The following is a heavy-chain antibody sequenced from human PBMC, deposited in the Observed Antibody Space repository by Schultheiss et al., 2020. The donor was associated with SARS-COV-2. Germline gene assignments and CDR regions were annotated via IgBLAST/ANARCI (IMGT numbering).Heavy chain of an antibody. J-gene: IGHJ4*02. Sequence: SETLSLTCTVSGGSITSSSYYWGWIRQPPGKGLEWIGEIYHSGSTNYNPSLKSRVTISVDKSKNQFSLKLSSVTAADTAVYYCAREGATTFFDYWGQGTLVTVSS. V-gene: IGHV4-39*02. CDR2: IYHSGST. CDR1: GGSITSSSYY. CDR3: AREGATTFFDY. D-gene: IGHD1-26*01.